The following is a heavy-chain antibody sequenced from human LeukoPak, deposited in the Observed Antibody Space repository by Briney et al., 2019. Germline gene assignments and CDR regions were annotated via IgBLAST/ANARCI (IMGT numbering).Heavy chain of an antibody. CDR2: IKSKTDGGTT. D-gene: IGHD2-21*01. J-gene: IGHJ4*02. V-gene: IGHV3-15*01. CDR1: GFTFSNPW. Sequence: GGSLRLSCATSGFTFSNPWMSWVRQAPGRGLEWVGRIKSKTDGGTTDYAAPVKGRFTISRDDSENTLYLQMNSLKTEDTAVYYCTTYSRGHFDYWGQGTLVTVSS. CDR3: TTYSRGHFDY.